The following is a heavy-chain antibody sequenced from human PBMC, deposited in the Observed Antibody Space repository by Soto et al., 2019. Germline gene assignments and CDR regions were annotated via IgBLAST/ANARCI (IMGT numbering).Heavy chain of an antibody. CDR3: AREGRGGNYFDY. D-gene: IGHD1-26*01. CDR1: GYTFTSYY. CDR2: INPSGGST. J-gene: IGHJ4*02. Sequence: QVQLMQSGAEVKKPGASVKVSCKASGYTFTSYYMHWVRQAPGQGLEWMGIINPSGGSTSYAQKFQGRVTMTRDTSTSTVYMALSSLRSEDTAVYYCAREGRGGNYFDYWGQGTLVTVSS. V-gene: IGHV1-46*01.